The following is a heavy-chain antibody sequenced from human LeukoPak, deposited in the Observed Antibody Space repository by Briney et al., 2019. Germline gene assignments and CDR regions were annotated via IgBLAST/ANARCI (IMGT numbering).Heavy chain of an antibody. D-gene: IGHD7-27*01. J-gene: IGHJ4*02. CDR2: ISGSGGST. CDR3: AKWRAGDQSLDY. Sequence: GGSLRLSCAASGFTFSSYAMSWVRQAPGKGLEWVSAISGSGGSTYYADSVKGRFTISRDNSKNTLYLQMNSLRAKDTAVYYCAKWRAGDQSLDYWGQGTLVTVSS. V-gene: IGHV3-23*01. CDR1: GFTFSSYA.